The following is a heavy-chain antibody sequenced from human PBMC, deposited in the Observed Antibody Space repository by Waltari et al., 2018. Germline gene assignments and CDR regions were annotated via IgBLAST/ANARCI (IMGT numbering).Heavy chain of an antibody. Sequence: QVQLVQSGAEVKKPGASVKVSCKASAYTFTSSGIGWVRQPPGQGLEWMGWISAYNGNTNYAQKLQGRVTMTTDTSTSTAYMELRSLRSDDTAVYYCARDTTYGEPDYFDYWGQGTLVTVSS. CDR3: ARDTTYGEPDYFDY. J-gene: IGHJ4*02. CDR1: AYTFTSSG. V-gene: IGHV1-18*01. D-gene: IGHD4-17*01. CDR2: ISAYNGNT.